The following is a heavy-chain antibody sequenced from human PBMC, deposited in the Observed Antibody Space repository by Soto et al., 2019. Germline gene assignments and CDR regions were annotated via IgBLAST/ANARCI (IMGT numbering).Heavy chain of an antibody. J-gene: IGHJ6*02. V-gene: IGHV1-69*01. CDR3: ARGWREWIRPHYYYYGMDV. D-gene: IGHD2-15*01. CDR1: GGTFSSYA. Sequence: QVQLVQSGAEVQKPGSSVKVSCKASGGTFSSYAISWVRQAPGQGLEWMGGIIPIFGTANYAQKFQGRVTITADESKSKAYMELSSLRSEDTAVYYCARGWREWIRPHYYYYGMDVGGQGTTVTVSS. CDR2: IIPIFGTA.